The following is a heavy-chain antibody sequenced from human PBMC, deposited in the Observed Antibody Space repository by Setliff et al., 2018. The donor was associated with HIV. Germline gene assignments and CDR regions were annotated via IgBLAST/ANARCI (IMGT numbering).Heavy chain of an antibody. J-gene: IGHJ4*02. Sequence: SETLSLTCAVSGYSISTGYYWGWIRQPPGKGLEWIATIYHSGSTYYNPSLKSRVTISVDTSKNQLSLKLRSVTAADTAVYYCARRGSGSPYFDYWGQGTLVTVSS. D-gene: IGHD6-19*01. CDR3: ARRGSGSPYFDY. CDR2: IYHSGST. CDR1: GYSISTGYY. V-gene: IGHV4-38-2*01.